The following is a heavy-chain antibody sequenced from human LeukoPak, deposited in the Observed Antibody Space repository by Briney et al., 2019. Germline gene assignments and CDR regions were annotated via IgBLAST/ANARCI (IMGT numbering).Heavy chain of an antibody. V-gene: IGHV1-69*10. Sequence: SVKVSCKASGGTFSSYAISWVRQAPGQGLEWMGGIIPIFGIANYAQKFQGRVTITADKSTSTAYMELSSLRSEDTAVYYCARASGSYFGDDAFDIWGQGTMVTVSS. J-gene: IGHJ3*02. CDR2: IIPIFGIA. CDR3: ARASGSYFGDDAFDI. CDR1: GGTFSSYA. D-gene: IGHD1-26*01.